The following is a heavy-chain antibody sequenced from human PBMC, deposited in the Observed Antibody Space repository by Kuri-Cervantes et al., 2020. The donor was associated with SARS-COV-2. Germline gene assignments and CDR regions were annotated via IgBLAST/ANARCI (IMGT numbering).Heavy chain of an antibody. V-gene: IGHV3-48*02. CDR2: IDASGKSR. Sequence: LSLTCAASRFMFSCDRMNWVRQAPGMGLEWVSHIDASGKSRYYIDSVQGRFTISRDNARNSLYLQMNSLTEEDTAVYYCSTTWDHWGQGTLVTVSS. D-gene: IGHD1-14*01. CDR1: RFMFSCDR. CDR3: STTWDH. J-gene: IGHJ4*02.